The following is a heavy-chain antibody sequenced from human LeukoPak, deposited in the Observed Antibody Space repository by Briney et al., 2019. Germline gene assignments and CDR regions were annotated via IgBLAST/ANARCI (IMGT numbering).Heavy chain of an antibody. CDR3: ARERGRRVGATVDDAFDI. CDR2: IYYSGST. D-gene: IGHD1-26*01. V-gene: IGHV4-31*03. J-gene: IGHJ3*02. CDR1: GGSISSGGFY. Sequence: SETLSLTCTVSGGSISSGGFYWSWIRQHPGKGLEWIGYIYYSGSTYYNPSLKSRVTISVDTSKNQFSLKLSSVTAADTAVYYCARERGRRVGATVDDAFDIWGQGTMVTVSS.